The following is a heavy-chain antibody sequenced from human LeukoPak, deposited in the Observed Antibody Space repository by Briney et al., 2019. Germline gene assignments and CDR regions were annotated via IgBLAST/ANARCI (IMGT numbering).Heavy chain of an antibody. D-gene: IGHD4-17*01. CDR2: ISSSSSAI. CDR3: ARHGDGFYHGMDV. CDR1: GFTFSSYS. Sequence: GGSLRLSCAASGFTFSSYSMNWVRQAPGKGLEWVSYISSSSSAIYSADSVKGRFTISRDNAKNSLYLQMNSLRVEDTAVYYCARHGDGFYHGMDVWGQGTTVTVSS. J-gene: IGHJ6*01. V-gene: IGHV3-48*04.